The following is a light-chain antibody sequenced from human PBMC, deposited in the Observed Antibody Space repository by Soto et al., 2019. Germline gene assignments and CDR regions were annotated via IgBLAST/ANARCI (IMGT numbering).Light chain of an antibody. CDR1: QGIGND. V-gene: IGKV1-17*01. Sequence: DIQMTQSPSSLSASVGDRVTITCRASQGIGNDLGWIQQRPGKAPTRLIYAASSLQRGVPSRFSGSGSGREFTLTISSLQPEDFATYYCLQHNSYPYTFGQGTKVDIK. J-gene: IGKJ2*01. CDR2: AAS. CDR3: LQHNSYPYT.